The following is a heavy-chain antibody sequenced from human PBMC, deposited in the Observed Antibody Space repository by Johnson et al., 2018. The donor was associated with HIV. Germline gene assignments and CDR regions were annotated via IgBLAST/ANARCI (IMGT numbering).Heavy chain of an antibody. CDR3: ARDHSRDEAFDI. J-gene: IGHJ3*02. V-gene: IGHV3-NL1*01. CDR2: IYSGGST. Sequence: QVQLVESGGGVVQPGRSLRLSCVASGFTFFSYGMHWVRQAPGKGLEWVAVIYSGGSTYYADSVKGRFTISRDNSKNTLYLQMNSLRAEDTAVYYCARDHSRDEAFDIWGQGTRVTVSS. D-gene: IGHD5-24*01. CDR1: GFTFFSYG.